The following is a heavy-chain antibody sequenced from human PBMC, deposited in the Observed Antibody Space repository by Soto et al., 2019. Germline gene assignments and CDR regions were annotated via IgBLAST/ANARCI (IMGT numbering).Heavy chain of an antibody. CDR2: INNSGST. D-gene: IGHD6-19*01. CDR1: GGSFRGYH. J-gene: IGHJ4*02. V-gene: IGHV4-34*01. Sequence: SETLSLTCAVHGGSFRGYHWTWIRQPPGKGLEWIGEINNSGSTNDNPSLKSRVTISRDTSKNQFSLSLSSVTAADTAIYYCARGGYTSGWFRFWGQGILVTVSS. CDR3: ARGGYTSGWFRF.